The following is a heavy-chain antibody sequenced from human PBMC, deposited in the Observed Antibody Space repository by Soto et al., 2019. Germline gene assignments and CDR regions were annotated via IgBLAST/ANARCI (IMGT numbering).Heavy chain of an antibody. CDR2: INNSGST. D-gene: IGHD6-19*01. CDR1: GGSFRGYH. J-gene: IGHJ4*02. V-gene: IGHV4-34*01. Sequence: SETLSLTCAVHGGSFRGYHWTWIRQPPGKGLEWIGEINNSGSTNDNPSLKSRVTISRDTSKNQFSLSLSSVTAADTAIYYCARGGYTSGWFRFWGQGILVTVSS. CDR3: ARGGYTSGWFRF.